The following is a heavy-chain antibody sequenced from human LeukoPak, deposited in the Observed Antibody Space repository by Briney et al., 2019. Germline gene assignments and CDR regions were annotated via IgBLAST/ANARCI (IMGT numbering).Heavy chain of an antibody. CDR2: INPNSGGT. J-gene: IGHJ4*02. V-gene: IGHV1-2*02. Sequence: ASVKVSCKASGYTFTGYYMHWVRQAPGQGLEWMGWINPNSGGTNYAQKFQGRVTMTRDTSISTAYMELSRLRSDDTAVYYCAREGDYDSSGYQHPFDYWGQGTLVTVSS. D-gene: IGHD3-22*01. CDR3: AREGDYDSSGYQHPFDY. CDR1: GYTFTGYY.